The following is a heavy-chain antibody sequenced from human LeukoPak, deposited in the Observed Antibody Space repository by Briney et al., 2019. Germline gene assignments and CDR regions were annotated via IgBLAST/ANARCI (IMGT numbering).Heavy chain of an antibody. CDR2: IYSGGST. CDR3: ARVGRAFTSGTTHPNWFDP. J-gene: IGHJ5*02. D-gene: IGHD1-1*01. V-gene: IGHV3-53*01. CDR1: GFTVSSNY. Sequence: GGSLRLSCAASGFTVSSNYMSWVRQAPGKGLEWVSAIYSGGSTYYADSVKGRFTISRDNSKNTLYLQMNTLRAEDTAVYYCARVGRAFTSGTTHPNWFDPWGQGTLVTVSS.